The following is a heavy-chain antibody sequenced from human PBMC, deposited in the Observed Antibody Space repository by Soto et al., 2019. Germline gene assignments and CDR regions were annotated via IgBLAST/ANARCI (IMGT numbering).Heavy chain of an antibody. CDR2: IYESGST. D-gene: IGHD4-17*01. V-gene: IGHV4-30-4*01. CDR1: GGSISGGGYY. Sequence: QVQLQESGPGLVNPSETLSLTCTVSGGSISGGGYYWRWIRQPPGKGLEWIGYIYESGSTYYNPSLKSRISISVDTSKNQFSLRLSSVTAADTAVYYCAREIIPLTTDWYFDLWGRGTLVTVSS. J-gene: IGHJ2*01. CDR3: AREIIPLTTDWYFDL.